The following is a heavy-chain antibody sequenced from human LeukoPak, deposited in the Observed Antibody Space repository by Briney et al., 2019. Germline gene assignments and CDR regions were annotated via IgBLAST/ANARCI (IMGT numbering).Heavy chain of an antibody. CDR3: ARGRVRINWFDP. Sequence: SETLSLTCTVSGGSISCYYWSWIRQPAGKGLEWIGRIYTSGSTNYNPSLKSRVTMSVDTSKNQFSLKLSSVTAADTAVYYCARGRVRINWFDPWGQGTLVTVSS. CDR2: IYTSGST. V-gene: IGHV4-4*07. J-gene: IGHJ5*02. CDR1: GGSISCYY. D-gene: IGHD2/OR15-2a*01.